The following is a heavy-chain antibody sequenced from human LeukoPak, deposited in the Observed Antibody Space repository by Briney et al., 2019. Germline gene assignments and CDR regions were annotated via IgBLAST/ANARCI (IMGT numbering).Heavy chain of an antibody. CDR1: GGSISSSSYY. V-gene: IGHV4-39*07. CDR2: ICYSGST. CDR3: ARERGLTSPDAFDI. Sequence: SETLSLTCTVSGGSISSSSYYWGWIRQPPGKGLEWIGSICYSGSTYYNPSLKSRVTISVDTSKNQFSLKLSSVTAADTAVYYCARERGLTSPDAFDIWGQGTMVTVSS. D-gene: IGHD1-20*01. J-gene: IGHJ3*02.